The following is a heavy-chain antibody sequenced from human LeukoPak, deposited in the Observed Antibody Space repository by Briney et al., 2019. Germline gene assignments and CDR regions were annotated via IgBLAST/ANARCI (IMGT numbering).Heavy chain of an antibody. D-gene: IGHD4-23*01. CDR2: MNPNSGNT. Sequence: ASVKVSCKASGYTFTSYDINWVRQATGQGLEWMGWMNPNSGNTGYAQKFQGRVTMTRNTSISTAYMELSSLRSEGTAVYYCARAGRTTVVTPITYYYGMDVWGQGTTVTVSS. CDR3: ARAGRTTVVTPITYYYGMDV. CDR1: GYTFTSYD. V-gene: IGHV1-8*01. J-gene: IGHJ6*02.